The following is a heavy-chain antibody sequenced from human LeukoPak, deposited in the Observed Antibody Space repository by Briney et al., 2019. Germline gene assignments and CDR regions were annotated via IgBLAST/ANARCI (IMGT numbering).Heavy chain of an antibody. Sequence: PGGSLRLSCAASGFTFTTYWMNWVRQAPGKGLEWVSSISSSSSYIYYADSVKGRFTISRDNAKNSLYLQMNSLRAEDTAVYYCARDEPETGSFDPWGQGTLVTVSS. CDR1: GFTFTTYW. CDR3: ARDEPETGSFDP. V-gene: IGHV3-21*01. D-gene: IGHD1-14*01. J-gene: IGHJ5*02. CDR2: ISSSSSYI.